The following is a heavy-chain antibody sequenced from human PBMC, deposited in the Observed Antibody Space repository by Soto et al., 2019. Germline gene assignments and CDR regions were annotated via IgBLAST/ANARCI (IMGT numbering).Heavy chain of an antibody. Sequence: GGSLRLSWAASGFTVSSNYMSWVRQAPGKGLEWVSVIYSGGSTYYADSVKGRFTISRDNSKNTLYLQMNSLRAEDTAVYYCARDLVGSTGYYYYYGTDVWGQGTMGTASS. CDR3: ARDLVGSTGYYYYYGTDV. D-gene: IGHD2-2*01. CDR2: IYSGGST. J-gene: IGHJ6*02. CDR1: GFTVSSNY. V-gene: IGHV3-53*01.